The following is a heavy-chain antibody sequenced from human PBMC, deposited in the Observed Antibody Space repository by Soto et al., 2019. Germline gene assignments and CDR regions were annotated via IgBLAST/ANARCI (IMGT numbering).Heavy chain of an antibody. V-gene: IGHV3-30*18. Sequence: QVQLVESGGGVVQPGRSLRLSCAASGFTFSTYGMHWVRQAPGKGLEWVAVISYDGTNKYYADSVKGRFTISRDNSKNTLNLQMNSLRAEDTAGYYWEKEMCSSRSPDFDYWGQGTLVTVSS. CDR2: ISYDGTNK. D-gene: IGHD6-13*01. CDR3: EKEMCSSRSPDFDY. CDR1: GFTFSTYG. J-gene: IGHJ4*02.